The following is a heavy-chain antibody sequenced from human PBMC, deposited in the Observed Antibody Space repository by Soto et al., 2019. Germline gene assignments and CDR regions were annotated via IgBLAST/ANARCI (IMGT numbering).Heavy chain of an antibody. J-gene: IGHJ6*02. Sequence: QVQLVQSGAEVKKPGASVKVSCKASGYTFTSYGISWVRQAPGQGLEWMGWISAYNGNTNYAQKLQGRGTMTTDTSTSTAYMELRSLRSDDTAVYYCARGVRSYGSERDYYYGMDVWGQGTTVTVSS. CDR2: ISAYNGNT. V-gene: IGHV1-18*01. D-gene: IGHD5-18*01. CDR3: ARGVRSYGSERDYYYGMDV. CDR1: GYTFTSYG.